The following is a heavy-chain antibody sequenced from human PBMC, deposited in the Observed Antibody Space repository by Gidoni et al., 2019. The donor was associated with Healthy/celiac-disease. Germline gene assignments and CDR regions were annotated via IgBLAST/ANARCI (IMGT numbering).Heavy chain of an antibody. D-gene: IGHD6-19*01. CDR1: GYSFTNYW. CDR2: IDPSESYT. J-gene: IGHJ5*02. CDR3: ASADDSSDWYNWLDP. Sequence: VQLVQSGSEVKKPGESLRISCQGSGYSFTNYWINWVRQLPWKGLEWMGRIDPSESYTNYSPSVKGHVTISADKSISTAYLQWSSLKASDTAIYYCASADDSSDWYNWLDPWGQGTLVTVSS. V-gene: IGHV5-10-1*03.